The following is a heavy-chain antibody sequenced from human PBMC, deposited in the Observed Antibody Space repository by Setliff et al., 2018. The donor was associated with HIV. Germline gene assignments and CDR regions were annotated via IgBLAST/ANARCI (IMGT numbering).Heavy chain of an antibody. J-gene: IGHJ4*02. D-gene: IGHD3-10*01. Sequence: SETLSLTCTVSGGSISNYYWTWIRQPPGKGPGWIASIQYGDISHYNPSLQSRVTISVDRSKNQFSLKLRSVTAADTAVYYCARHRVITGSFDSWDQGTLVTVS. CDR1: GGSISNYY. V-gene: IGHV4-59*08. CDR2: IQYGDIS. CDR3: ARHRVITGSFDS.